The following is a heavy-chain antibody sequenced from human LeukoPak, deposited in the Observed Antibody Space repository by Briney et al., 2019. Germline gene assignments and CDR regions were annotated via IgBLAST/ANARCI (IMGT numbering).Heavy chain of an antibody. V-gene: IGHV3-30*03. CDR1: GFTFSSYG. CDR2: ISNDGSNK. Sequence: QPGRSLRLSCAASGFTFSSYGMHWVRQAPGKGLEWVAIISNDGSNKYYADSVTGRFTISRDNSKNTLYLQMNSRRAEDTAVYYCVPGYCSSTSCPDHWGQGTLVTVSS. D-gene: IGHD2-2*01. CDR3: VPGYCSSTSCPDH. J-gene: IGHJ4*02.